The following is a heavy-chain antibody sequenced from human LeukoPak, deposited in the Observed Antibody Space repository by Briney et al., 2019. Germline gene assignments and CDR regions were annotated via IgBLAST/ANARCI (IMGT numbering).Heavy chain of an antibody. Sequence: GGSLRLSCAASGFTFDDYGMSWVRQAPGKGLEWVSSTTSSDGATYYADSVKGRFTISRDNSRNTLYLQMNSLRAEDTAVYFCVKDRPNYYDSSGHYYRRDGDCWGQGTLVTVSS. CDR3: VKDRPNYYDSSGHYYRRDGDC. D-gene: IGHD3-22*01. J-gene: IGHJ4*02. CDR2: TTSSDGAT. V-gene: IGHV3-23*01. CDR1: GFTFDDYG.